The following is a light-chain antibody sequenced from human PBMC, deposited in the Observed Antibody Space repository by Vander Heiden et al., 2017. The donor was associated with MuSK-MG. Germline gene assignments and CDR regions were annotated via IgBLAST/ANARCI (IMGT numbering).Light chain of an antibody. CDR1: SSNIGSNP. V-gene: IGLV1-44*01. CDR2: SNN. Sequence: QSVLPPPPSASGTPGQRVTISCSGSSSNIGSNPVNWYQQPPGTAPNLLMYSNNQRPAGAPARFSVSKSGTAASLAISGLQDEDEADYYCAAWEDSSDYVFGTGTKVTVL. CDR3: AAWEDSSDYV. J-gene: IGLJ1*01.